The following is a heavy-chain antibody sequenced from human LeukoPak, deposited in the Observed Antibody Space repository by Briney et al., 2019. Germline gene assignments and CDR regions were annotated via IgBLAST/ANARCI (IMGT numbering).Heavy chain of an antibody. CDR1: GFTFSSYE. D-gene: IGHD3-9*01. J-gene: IGHJ3*02. V-gene: IGHV3-48*03. CDR2: ISSSGSTI. CDR3: ARDQMLRYFDWFPSGGAFDI. Sequence: GGSLRLSCAASGFTFSSYEMNWVRQAPGKGLEWVSYISSSGSTIYYADSVKGRFTISRDNAKNSLYLQMNSLRAEDTAVYYCARDQMLRYFDWFPSGGAFDIWGQGTMVTVSS.